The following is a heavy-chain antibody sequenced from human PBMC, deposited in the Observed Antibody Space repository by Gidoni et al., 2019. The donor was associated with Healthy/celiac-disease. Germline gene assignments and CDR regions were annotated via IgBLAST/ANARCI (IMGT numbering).Heavy chain of an antibody. CDR3: AREGYCSGGSCFPINWFDP. Sequence: QVQLVQSGAEVTTPGSSVTVSCKASGASLRGYAISWVRQAPGQGLVWMGGIIPIFGTANYAQKFQGRVTITADESTSTAYMELSSLRSEDTAVYYCAREGYCSGGSCFPINWFDPWGQGTLVTVSS. D-gene: IGHD2-15*01. CDR2: IIPIFGTA. V-gene: IGHV1-69*01. CDR1: GASLRGYA. J-gene: IGHJ5*02.